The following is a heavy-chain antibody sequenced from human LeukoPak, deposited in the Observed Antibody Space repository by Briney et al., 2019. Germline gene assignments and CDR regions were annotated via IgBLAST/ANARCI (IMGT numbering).Heavy chain of an antibody. D-gene: IGHD6-13*01. CDR3: ARGLPRYSSSWYVDY. CDR2: IIPIFGTA. J-gene: IGHJ4*02. V-gene: IGHV1-69*01. Sequence: SVKVSCKASGGTFSSYAISWVRQAPGQGLEWMGGIIPIFGTANYAQKFQGRVTITADESTSTAYMELSSLRSEDTAVYYCARGLPRYSSSWYVDYWGQGTLVTVSS. CDR1: GGTFSSYA.